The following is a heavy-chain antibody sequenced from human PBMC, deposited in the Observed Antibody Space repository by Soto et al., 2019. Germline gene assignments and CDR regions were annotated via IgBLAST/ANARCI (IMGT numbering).Heavy chain of an antibody. J-gene: IGHJ5*02. CDR3: AKDYSASSPGWFDP. V-gene: IGHV3-30*18. D-gene: IGHD1-26*01. CDR2: ISYDGSNK. CDR1: GFPFSYYG. Sequence: GGSLRLSCAASGFPFSYYGMHWVRQAPGKGLEWVALISYDGSNKYYADSVKGRFTISRDNSKNTLFLQMDSLRAEDTAVYYCAKDYSASSPGWFDPWGQGTLVTVSS.